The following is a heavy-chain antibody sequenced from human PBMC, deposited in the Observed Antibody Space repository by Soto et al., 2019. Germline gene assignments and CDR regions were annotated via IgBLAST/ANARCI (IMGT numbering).Heavy chain of an antibody. V-gene: IGHV4-59*01. J-gene: IGHJ5*02. CDR3: ARGASSGHLNWFDP. CDR2: IYYSGST. D-gene: IGHD3-22*01. Sequence: SETLSLTCTVSGGSISSYYWSWIRQPPGKGLEWIGYIYYSGSTNYNPSLKSRVTISVDTSKNQFSLKLSSVTAADTAVYYCARGASSGHLNWFDPWGRGTLVTVSS. CDR1: GGSISSYY.